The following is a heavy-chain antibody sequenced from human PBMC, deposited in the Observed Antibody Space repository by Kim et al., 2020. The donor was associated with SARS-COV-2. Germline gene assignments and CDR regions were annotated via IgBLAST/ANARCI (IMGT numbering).Heavy chain of an antibody. J-gene: IGHJ4*02. Sequence: SETLSLTCTVSNASISSGAYYFSWIRQRPGQGLEWIGYIHNSGSTHYNPSLKSRLTISLDKSQNQFSLRLTSVTGADTALYYCTRGAELLWFGEWGPGILVSVSS. CDR2: IHNSGST. CDR3: TRGAELLWFGE. CDR1: NASISSGAYY. D-gene: IGHD3-10*01. V-gene: IGHV4-31*03.